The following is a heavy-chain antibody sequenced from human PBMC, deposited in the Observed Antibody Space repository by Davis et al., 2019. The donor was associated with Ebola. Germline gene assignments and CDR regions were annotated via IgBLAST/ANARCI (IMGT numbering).Heavy chain of an antibody. Sequence: SETLSLTCTVSGGSISSYYWSWIRQPAGKGLEWIGRIYTSGSTNYNPSLKSRVTISVDRSKNQFSLKLTSVTAEDTAVYYCARDRGYSGYDYLDYWGQGTLVTVSS. CDR3: ARDRGYSGYDYLDY. V-gene: IGHV4-4*07. D-gene: IGHD5-12*01. CDR1: GGSISSYY. CDR2: IYTSGST. J-gene: IGHJ4*02.